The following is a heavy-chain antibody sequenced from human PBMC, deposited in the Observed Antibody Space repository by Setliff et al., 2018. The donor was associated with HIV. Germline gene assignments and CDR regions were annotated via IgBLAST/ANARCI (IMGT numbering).Heavy chain of an antibody. CDR3: AKVNPRSVVPSARILGWFEP. V-gene: IGHV3-23*01. CDR2: ISGSGGST. Sequence: GGSLRLSCAASGFTFTNYAVSWVRQAPGKGLEWVSVISGSGGSTYYADFVKGRFTISRDNSKNTLYLRMNSLRADDTAVYYCAKVNPRSVVPSARILGWFEPWGEGTPVTVSS. CDR1: GFTFTNYA. D-gene: IGHD2-2*01. J-gene: IGHJ5*02.